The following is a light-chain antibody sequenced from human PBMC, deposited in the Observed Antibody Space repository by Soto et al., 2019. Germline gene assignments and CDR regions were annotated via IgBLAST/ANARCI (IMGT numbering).Light chain of an antibody. CDR2: EVN. Sequence: QSVLTQPASLSGSPGQSITISCTGTSSEVGYYNLVSWYQHHPGKAPKLIIYEVNKRPSGVSNRFSGSKSGNTASLTISGLQAEDEADYHCCSYADSSTYVFGTGTKVTVL. V-gene: IGLV2-23*02. CDR3: CSYADSSTYV. CDR1: SSEVGYYNL. J-gene: IGLJ1*01.